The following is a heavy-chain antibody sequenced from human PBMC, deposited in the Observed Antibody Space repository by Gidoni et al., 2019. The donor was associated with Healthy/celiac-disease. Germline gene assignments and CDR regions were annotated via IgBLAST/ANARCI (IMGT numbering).Heavy chain of an antibody. Sequence: QVQLVQSGAEVKKPGSSVKVSCKASGGTFSSYAISWVRQAPGQGLEWMGGIIPIIGTANYAQKFQGRVTITADESTSTAYMELSSLRSEDTAVYYCAREGYYYDSSGYDAFDIWGQGTMVTVSS. CDR2: IIPIIGTA. J-gene: IGHJ3*02. V-gene: IGHV1-69*01. CDR3: AREGYYYDSSGYDAFDI. D-gene: IGHD3-22*01. CDR1: GGTFSSYA.